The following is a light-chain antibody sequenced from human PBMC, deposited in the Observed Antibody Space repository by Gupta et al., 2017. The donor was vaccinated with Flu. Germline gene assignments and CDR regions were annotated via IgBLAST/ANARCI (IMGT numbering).Light chain of an antibody. CDR2: LNNDGSH. CDR1: SGHSTYA. Sequence: QVVLTQSPSASASLGASVNLTCTLSSGHSTYAIAWPQQQPRKGPRYLMNLNNDGSHSKGDGIPDRFSGSSSGAERYLTISSLQSEDEADYYCQTWGTGIGVFGGGTKLTVL. J-gene: IGLJ3*02. V-gene: IGLV4-69*01. CDR3: QTWGTGIGV.